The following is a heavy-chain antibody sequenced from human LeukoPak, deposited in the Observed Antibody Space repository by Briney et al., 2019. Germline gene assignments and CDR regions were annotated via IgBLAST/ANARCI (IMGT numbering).Heavy chain of an antibody. J-gene: IGHJ6*02. Sequence: ASVKVSCKASGGTFSSYAISWVRQAPGQGLEWMGRIIPIFGTANYAQKFQGRVTITADESTSTAYMELSSLRSEDTAVYYCASNPANWGGYYGMDVWGQGTTVTVSS. CDR3: ASNPANWGGYYGMDV. CDR1: GGTFSSYA. CDR2: IIPIFGTA. V-gene: IGHV1-69*13. D-gene: IGHD7-27*01.